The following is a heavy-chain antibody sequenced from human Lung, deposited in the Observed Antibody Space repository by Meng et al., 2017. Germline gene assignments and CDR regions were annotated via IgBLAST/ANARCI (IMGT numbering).Heavy chain of an antibody. D-gene: IGHD2-2*01. V-gene: IGHV1-69*10. Sequence: QVQLVHHGEVVKKPGALVKVSSTDSVGTFTTYTFNCERQAPGHGLDWMGQIMPVLGIANYAQKFQGRVTITADKSTSTAYMELSSLTHDDTAIYFCATEYCGSTSCYVDFWGQGTLVTVSS. CDR3: ATEYCGSTSCYVDF. CDR1: VGTFTTYT. J-gene: IGHJ4*02. CDR2: IMPVLGIA.